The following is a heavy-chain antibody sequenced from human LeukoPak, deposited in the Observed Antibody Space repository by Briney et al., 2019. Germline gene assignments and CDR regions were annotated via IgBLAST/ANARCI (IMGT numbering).Heavy chain of an antibody. CDR2: INLNGGSA. J-gene: IGHJ4*02. D-gene: IGHD2-2*02. V-gene: IGHV1-46*03. CDR1: GYTLTSYY. CDR3: TRVYCSSSSCYNADY. Sequence: ASVKVSCKTSGYTLTSYYMHWVRQAPGQGLEWMGIINLNGGSAKYAQKFQGRVTMTRDTSTSTVYIELSSLRSEDTAVYYCTRVYCSSSSCYNADYWGQGTLVTASS.